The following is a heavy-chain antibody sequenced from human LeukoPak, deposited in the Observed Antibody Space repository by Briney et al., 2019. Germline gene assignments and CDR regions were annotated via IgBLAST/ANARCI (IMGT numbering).Heavy chain of an antibody. Sequence: SETLSLTCAVYGGSFSGYYWSWIRQPPGKGLEWIGEINHSGSTNYNPSLKSRVTISVDTSKNQFSLKLSSVTAADTAVYYCARGRKNCRGGGSCYSPALYYFDYWGQGTLVTVSS. CDR3: ARGRKNCRGGGSCYSPALYYFDY. D-gene: IGHD2-15*01. J-gene: IGHJ4*02. V-gene: IGHV4-34*01. CDR2: INHSGST. CDR1: GGSFSGYY.